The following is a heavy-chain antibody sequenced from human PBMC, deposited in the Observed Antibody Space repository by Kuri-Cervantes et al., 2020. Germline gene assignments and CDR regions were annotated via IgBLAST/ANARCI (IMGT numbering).Heavy chain of an antibody. CDR1: GFTISSYG. J-gene: IGHJ6*02. V-gene: IGHV3-30*02. D-gene: IGHD3-10*01. Sequence: GESLKISCAASGFTISSYGMHWVRQAPGKGLEWVAVIWYDGSNKYYADSVKGRFTISRDNSKNTLYLQMNSLRAEDTAVYYCAKDRRSEGITYYYGMDVWGQGTTVTVSS. CDR3: AKDRRSEGITYYYGMDV. CDR2: IWYDGSNK.